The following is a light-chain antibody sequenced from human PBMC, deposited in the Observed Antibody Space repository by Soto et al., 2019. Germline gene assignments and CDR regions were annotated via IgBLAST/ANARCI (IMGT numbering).Light chain of an antibody. CDR1: QSVSRK. Sequence: EIVLTQSPVTLSLSPGESATLSCRASQSVSRKLVWYQQKPGQAPRLLIYGASTRATGIPARFSGRGTGTDFTLTISSLEPEDFAVYYCQQWSNWPLTFGPGTKVYIK. CDR3: QQWSNWPLT. J-gene: IGKJ3*01. V-gene: IGKV3D-11*02. CDR2: GAS.